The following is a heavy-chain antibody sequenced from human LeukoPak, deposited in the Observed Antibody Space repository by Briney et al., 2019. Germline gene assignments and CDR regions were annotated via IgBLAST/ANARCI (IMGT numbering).Heavy chain of an antibody. V-gene: IGHV4-39*07. D-gene: IGHD2-2*01. CDR2: IYSSGST. CDR1: GGSISSSSNY. J-gene: IGHJ5*02. Sequence: SETVSLTCTVSGGSISSSSNYWGWIRQPPGKGLEWIGSIYSSGSTYYNPSLTRRVTISADTSKNQFSLKLSSVTAADTAVYYCARDIPRYCSSTSCSVEGGGHNWFDPWGQGTLVTVSS. CDR3: ARDIPRYCSSTSCSVEGGGHNWFDP.